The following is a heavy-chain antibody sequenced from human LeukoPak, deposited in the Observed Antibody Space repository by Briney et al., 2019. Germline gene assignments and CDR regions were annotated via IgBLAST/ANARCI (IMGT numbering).Heavy chain of an antibody. V-gene: IGHV3-74*01. CDR2: IKSDGSST. Sequence: GGSLRLSCAASGFTFSRYWMHWVRQAPGKGLVWVSCIKSDGSSTSIADSAKGRFTISRDNAKNTVYLQMNSLRAEDTAVYYCVRDNRSYNFDYWGQGSLVTVSS. CDR1: GFTFSRYW. J-gene: IGHJ4*02. CDR3: VRDNRSYNFDY. D-gene: IGHD1-26*01.